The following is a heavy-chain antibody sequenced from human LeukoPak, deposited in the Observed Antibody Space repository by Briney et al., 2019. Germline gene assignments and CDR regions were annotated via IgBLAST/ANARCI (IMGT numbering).Heavy chain of an antibody. CDR3: ARGRGYYYDSSLSGIDY. J-gene: IGHJ4*02. CDR1: GFTFSSYE. V-gene: IGHV3-48*03. D-gene: IGHD3-22*01. Sequence: PGGSLRLSCAASGFTFSSYEMNWVRQAPGKGLEWVSYISSSGSTIYYADSVKGRFTISRDNAKNSLYLQMNSLRAEDTAVYYCARGRGYYYDSSLSGIDYWGQGTLVTVSS. CDR2: ISSSGSTI.